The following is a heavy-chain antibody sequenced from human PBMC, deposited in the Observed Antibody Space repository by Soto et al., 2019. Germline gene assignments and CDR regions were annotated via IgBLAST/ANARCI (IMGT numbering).Heavy chain of an antibody. V-gene: IGHV1-2*04. D-gene: IGHD6-13*01. Sequence: QVQLVQSGAEVKKPGASVKVSCKASGYTFTGYYMHWARQAPGQGLEWMGWINPNSGGTNYAQKFQGWVTMTRDTSISTAYMELSRLRSDDTAVYYCAREGAAAGNYYYGMDVWGQGTTVTVSS. J-gene: IGHJ6*02. CDR2: INPNSGGT. CDR3: AREGAAAGNYYYGMDV. CDR1: GYTFTGYY.